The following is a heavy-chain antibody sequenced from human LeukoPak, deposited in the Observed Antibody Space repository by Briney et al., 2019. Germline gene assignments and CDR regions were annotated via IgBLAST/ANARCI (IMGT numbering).Heavy chain of an antibody. CDR3: ARLRYYGSGSYPMTGDWFDP. D-gene: IGHD3-10*01. V-gene: IGHV4-4*02. Sequence: KPSGTLSLTCAVSGGSISSSNWWSWVRQPPGKGLEWIGEIYHSGSTNYNPSLKSRFTISVDKSKNQFSLKLSSVTAADTAVYYCARLRYYGSGSYPMTGDWFDPWGQGTLVTVSS. CDR1: GGSISSSNW. J-gene: IGHJ5*02. CDR2: IYHSGST.